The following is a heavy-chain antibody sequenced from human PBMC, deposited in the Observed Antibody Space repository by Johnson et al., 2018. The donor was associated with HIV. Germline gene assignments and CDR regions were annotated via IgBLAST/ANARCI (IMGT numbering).Heavy chain of an antibody. J-gene: IGHJ3*02. D-gene: IGHD6-6*01. CDR1: GFTFDDYG. CDR3: ARPDSSSARAHDAFDI. CDR2: INWTGGSA. Sequence: VPLVESGGGVVRPGGSLRLPCSASGFTFDDYGINWVRHASGRGLEWVSGINWTGGSAGFTDPVKGRFTISRDNSKNTLYLQMNSLRAEDTAVYYCARPDSSSARAHDAFDIWGQGTMVTVSS. V-gene: IGHV3-20*04.